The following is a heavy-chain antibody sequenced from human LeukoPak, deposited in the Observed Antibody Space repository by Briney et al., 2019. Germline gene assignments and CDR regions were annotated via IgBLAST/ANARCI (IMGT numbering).Heavy chain of an antibody. V-gene: IGHV3-48*01. CDR2: ISSVSRTI. J-gene: IGHJ6*03. CDR3: AKGFETSNYMDA. D-gene: IGHD3-9*01. CDR1: GFTFNNYN. Sequence: GGSLRLSCAASGFTFNNYNINWVRQAPGKGREGVSYISSVSRTIHYADSVKGRFTISRDNANNSLYLQMNSLRAEDTAVYYCAKGFETSNYMDAWGKGTTVTVSS.